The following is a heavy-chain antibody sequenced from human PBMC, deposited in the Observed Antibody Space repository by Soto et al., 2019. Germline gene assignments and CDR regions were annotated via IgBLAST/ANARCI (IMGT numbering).Heavy chain of an antibody. V-gene: IGHV3-33*01. CDR1: GFTFSSYG. J-gene: IGHJ4*02. Sequence: QVQLVESGGGVVQPGRSLRLSCAASGFTFSSYGMHWVRQAPGKGLEWVAVIWYDGSNKYYADSVKGRFTISRDNSKNSLYLQMNSLRAEDTAVYYCARDLQGRDYWGQGTLVTVSS. CDR2: IWYDGSNK. CDR3: ARDLQGRDY.